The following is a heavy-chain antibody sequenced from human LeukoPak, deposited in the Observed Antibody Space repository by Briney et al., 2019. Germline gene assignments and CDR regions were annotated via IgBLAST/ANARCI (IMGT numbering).Heavy chain of an antibody. V-gene: IGHV3-21*01. D-gene: IGHD2-15*01. Sequence: GGSLRLSCAASGFTFSSYSMNWVRQAPGKGLEWVSCINTRSYIYSADSVKARFTISRDNDKNSVYLQMNSLRAEDTAVYYCAREGGYCYGASCRFFDSWGQGTLLTVSS. CDR2: INTRSYI. CDR3: AREGGYCYGASCRFFDS. CDR1: GFTFSSYS. J-gene: IGHJ4*02.